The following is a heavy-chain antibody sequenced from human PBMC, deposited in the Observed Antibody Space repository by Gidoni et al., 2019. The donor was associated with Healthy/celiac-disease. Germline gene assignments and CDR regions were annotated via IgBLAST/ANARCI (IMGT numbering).Heavy chain of an antibody. D-gene: IGHD4-17*01. J-gene: IGHJ4*02. CDR3: ARVWAGYGDYVGSDY. V-gene: IGHV1-69*01. CDR2: IIPIFGTA. Sequence: QVQMVQSGAAVKKPGSSVKVSCKASGGTFSSYATSWVRRAPGQGLEWMGGIIPIFGTANYAQKFQGRVTITADESTSTAYMELSSLRSEDTAVYYCARVWAGYGDYVGSDYWGQGTLVTVSS. CDR1: GGTFSSYA.